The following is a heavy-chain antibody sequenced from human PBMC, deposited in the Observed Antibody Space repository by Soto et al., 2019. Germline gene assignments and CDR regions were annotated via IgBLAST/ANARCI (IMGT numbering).Heavy chain of an antibody. V-gene: IGHV1-69*01. Sequence: SLKVSCKASGGTFSSYAISWVRHAPGQRLEWMGGIIPIFGTANYAQKFQGRVTITADESTSTAYMELSSLRSEDTAVYYCARAYYDSIGDAQQTGFDYWAQGTLVTVSS. CDR1: GGTFSSYA. J-gene: IGHJ4*02. CDR3: ARAYYDSIGDAQQTGFDY. CDR2: IIPIFGTA. D-gene: IGHD3-22*01.